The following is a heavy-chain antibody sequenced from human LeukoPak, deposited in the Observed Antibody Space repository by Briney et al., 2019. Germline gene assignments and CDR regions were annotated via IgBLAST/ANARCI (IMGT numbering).Heavy chain of an antibody. Sequence: SETLTLTCAVSGGSISSGGYSWSWIRQPPGKGLEWIGYIYHSGSTYYNPSLKSRVTISVDRSKNQFSLKLSSVTAADTAVYYCARVGSAVAFDYWGQGTLATVSS. CDR1: GGSISSGGYS. D-gene: IGHD6-19*01. CDR2: IYHSGST. V-gene: IGHV4-30-2*01. CDR3: ARVGSAVAFDY. J-gene: IGHJ4*02.